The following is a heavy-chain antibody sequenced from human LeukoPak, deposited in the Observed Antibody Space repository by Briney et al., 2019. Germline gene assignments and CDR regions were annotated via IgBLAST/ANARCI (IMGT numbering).Heavy chain of an antibody. CDR2: ISAYNGNT. CDR3: ARAYSGYDPLSY. J-gene: IGHJ4*02. CDR1: GYTFTSYG. Sequence: ASVTVSCKASGYTFTSYGISWVRQAPGQGLEWMGWISAYNGNTNYAQKLQGRVTMTTDTSTSTAYMELSSLRSEDTAVYYCARAYSGYDPLSYWGQGTLVTVSS. V-gene: IGHV1-18*01. D-gene: IGHD5-12*01.